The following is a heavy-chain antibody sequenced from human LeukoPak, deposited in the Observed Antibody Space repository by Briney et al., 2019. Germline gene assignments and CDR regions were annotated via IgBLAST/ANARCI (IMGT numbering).Heavy chain of an antibody. Sequence: SETLSLTCAVPGGSISSSNWWSWVRQPPGKGLEWIGEIYHSGSTNYNPSLKSRVTISVDKSKNQFSLKLSSVTAADTAVYYCARDLTTVTSTAGDYWGQGTLVTVSS. D-gene: IGHD4-17*01. CDR1: GGSISSSNW. V-gene: IGHV4-4*02. J-gene: IGHJ4*02. CDR2: IYHSGST. CDR3: ARDLTTVTSTAGDY.